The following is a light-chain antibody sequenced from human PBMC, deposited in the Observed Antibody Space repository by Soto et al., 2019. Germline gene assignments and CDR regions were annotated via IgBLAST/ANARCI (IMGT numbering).Light chain of an antibody. J-gene: IGLJ3*02. V-gene: IGLV8-61*01. CDR2: RTN. CDR1: TGSVSTNYN. Sequence: QAVVTQEPSFSVSPGGTVTLTCGLSTGSVSTNYNPSWYQQAPGQAPRSLIYRTNIRSSGVPDRFSGSILGNKAALTITGAQADDESDFYCELYMGSDIRVFGGGTKVTVL. CDR3: ELYMGSDIRV.